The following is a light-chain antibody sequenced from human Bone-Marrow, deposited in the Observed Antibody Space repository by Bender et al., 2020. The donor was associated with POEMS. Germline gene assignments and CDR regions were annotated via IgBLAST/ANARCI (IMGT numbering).Light chain of an antibody. CDR1: SSNIGAHA. CDR3: AVWDDSLNGLV. J-gene: IGLJ3*02. Sequence: QSVLTQPPSASGTPGQRVTISCSGGSSNIGAHAVNWYQHLPGTAPKLLIYSSHRRPSEVPDRFSGSRSGTSASLAISGLQSEDEADYYCAVWDDSLNGLVCGGGTKLTVL. V-gene: IGLV1-44*01. CDR2: SSH.